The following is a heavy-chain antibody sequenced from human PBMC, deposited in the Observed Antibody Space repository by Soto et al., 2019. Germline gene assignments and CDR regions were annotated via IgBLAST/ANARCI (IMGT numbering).Heavy chain of an antibody. CDR2: INPNSGGT. CDR3: AREMFVVVVAATPSWFDP. V-gene: IGHV1-2*02. CDR1: GYTFTGYY. Sequence: ASVKVSCKASGYTFTGYYMHWVRQAPGQGLEWMGWINPNSGGTNYAQKFQGRVTMTRDTSISTAYMELSRLRSDDTAVYYCAREMFVVVVAATPSWFDPWGQGTLVTVSS. D-gene: IGHD2-15*01. J-gene: IGHJ5*02.